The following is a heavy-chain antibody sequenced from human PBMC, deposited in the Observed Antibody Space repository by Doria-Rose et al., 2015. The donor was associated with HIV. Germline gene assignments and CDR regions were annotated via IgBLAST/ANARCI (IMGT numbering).Heavy chain of an antibody. J-gene: IGHJ3*02. V-gene: IGHV4-31*03. CDR2: IHYSGRT. Sequence: QGQLQESGPGLVKPSQTLSPTCTVSGGSIRRGGYYWTWIRQPPGKGLEWIGYIHYSGRTYYNPSLKTRVTISLDTSQNQFSLTLTSVTAADTAVYYCARDGAIVGTSNAFDIWGQGTMVTVSS. D-gene: IGHD1-26*01. CDR3: ARDGAIVGTSNAFDI. CDR1: GGSIRRGGYY.